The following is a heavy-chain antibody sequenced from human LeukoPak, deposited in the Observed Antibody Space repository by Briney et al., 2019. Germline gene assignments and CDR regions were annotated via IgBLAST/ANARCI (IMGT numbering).Heavy chain of an antibody. J-gene: IGHJ4*02. Sequence: SETLSLTCAVYSGSFSDYYWSWIRQPPGKGLEWIGEINHSGSTNYNPSLKSRVTISVDTSKNQFSLKLSSVTAADTAVYYCASLFYCSGGSCYTTLGDYWGQGTLVTVSS. D-gene: IGHD2-15*01. V-gene: IGHV4-34*01. CDR3: ASLFYCSGGSCYTTLGDY. CDR1: SGSFSDYY. CDR2: INHSGST.